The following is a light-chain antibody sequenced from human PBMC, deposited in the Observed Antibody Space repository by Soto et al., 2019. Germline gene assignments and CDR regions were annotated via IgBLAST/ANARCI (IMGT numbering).Light chain of an antibody. V-gene: IGKV1-33*01. CDR2: DAS. Sequence: DPQMTQSPSSLSASVGDRVTITCQASQDISKYLNWDQHKPGRAPKLLIYDASNLETGVPPRFSGSGSGTDFTYTISSLQPEDIATYYCQQYDNLPYPFGQETKLQIK. CDR1: QDISKY. J-gene: IGKJ2*01. CDR3: QQYDNLPYP.